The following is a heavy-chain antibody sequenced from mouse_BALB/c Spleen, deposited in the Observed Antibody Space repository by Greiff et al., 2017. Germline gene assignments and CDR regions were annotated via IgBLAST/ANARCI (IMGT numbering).Heavy chain of an antibody. D-gene: IGHD2-4*01. CDR1: GFTFSSFG. V-gene: IGHV5-17*02. J-gene: IGHJ3*01. CDR3: ARGAYDDDSGFAY. Sequence: EVQVVESGGGLVQPGGSRKLSCAASGFTFSSFGMHWVRQAPEKGLEWVAYISSGSSTIYYADTVKGRVTISRDNPKNTLFLQMTSLRSEDTAMYDCARGAYDDDSGFAYWCQGTLVTVSA. CDR2: ISSGSSTI.